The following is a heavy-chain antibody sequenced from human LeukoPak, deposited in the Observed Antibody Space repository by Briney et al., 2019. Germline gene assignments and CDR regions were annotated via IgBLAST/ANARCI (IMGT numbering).Heavy chain of an antibody. J-gene: IGHJ4*02. Sequence: SQTLSLTCTVSGGPINSGNYYWSWIRQPAGKGLEWIGRMYTSGSTNYNPSLESRVTISVDTSKNQFSLKLSSVTAADTAVYYCARGEKGSSSGSINYWGQGTLVTVSS. CDR1: GGPINSGNYY. V-gene: IGHV4-61*02. D-gene: IGHD6-6*01. CDR3: ARGEKGSSSGSINY. CDR2: MYTSGST.